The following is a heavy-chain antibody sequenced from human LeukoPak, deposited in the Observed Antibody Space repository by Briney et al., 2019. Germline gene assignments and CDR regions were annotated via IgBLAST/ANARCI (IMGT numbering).Heavy chain of an antibody. D-gene: IGHD1-26*01. CDR2: IVVGSGNT. CDR1: GFAFSYSA. J-gene: IGHJ4*02. V-gene: IGHV1-58*01. CDR3: AADRAQQGGATAY. Sequence: SVKVSCKASGFAFSYSAVQWVRQARGQRLEWIGWIVVGSGNTNYAQKFQERVTITRDMSTSTVYMEVTSLRSEDTAVYYCAADRAQQGGATAYWGQGALVTVYS.